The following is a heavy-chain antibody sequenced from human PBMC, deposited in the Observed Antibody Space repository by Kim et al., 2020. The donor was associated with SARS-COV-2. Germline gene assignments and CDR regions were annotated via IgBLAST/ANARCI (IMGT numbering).Heavy chain of an antibody. CDR1: GFTFSSYA. J-gene: IGHJ4*02. D-gene: IGHD2-15*01. V-gene: IGHV3-30-3*01. Sequence: GGSLRLSCAASGFTFSSYAMHWVRQAPGKGLEWVAVISYDGSNKYYADSVKGRFTISRDNSKNTLYLQMNSLRAEDTAVYYCARDRRYCSGGSCTYYFDYWGQGTLVTVSS. CDR2: ISYDGSNK. CDR3: ARDRRYCSGGSCTYYFDY.